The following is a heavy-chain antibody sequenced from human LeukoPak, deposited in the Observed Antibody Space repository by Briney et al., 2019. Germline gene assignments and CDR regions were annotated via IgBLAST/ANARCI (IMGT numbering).Heavy chain of an antibody. CDR1: GFSFSSFA. D-gene: IGHD4-17*01. Sequence: GGSLRLSCAASGFSFSSFAITWVRQAPGKGLEWVSSITAGHYPTYNTDSVKGRFTISRDNSKNTLYLQMNSLRADDTAVYYCTKDPNGDYVGAFDPWGQGTLVTVSS. V-gene: IGHV3-23*01. J-gene: IGHJ5*02. CDR3: TKDPNGDYVGAFDP. CDR2: ITAGHYPT.